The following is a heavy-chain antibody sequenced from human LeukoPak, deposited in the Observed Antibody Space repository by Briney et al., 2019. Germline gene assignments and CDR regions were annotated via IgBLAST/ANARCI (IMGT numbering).Heavy chain of an antibody. Sequence: ASVTVSFKASGYTFTGYYMHWVRQAPGQGLEWMGWINPNSGGTNYAQKFQGRVTMTRDTSISTACMELSRLRSDDTAVYYCARSDPLSGYVGGPLDYWGQGTLVTVSS. J-gene: IGHJ4*02. CDR1: GYTFTGYY. D-gene: IGHD5-12*01. V-gene: IGHV1-2*02. CDR3: ARSDPLSGYVGGPLDY. CDR2: INPNSGGT.